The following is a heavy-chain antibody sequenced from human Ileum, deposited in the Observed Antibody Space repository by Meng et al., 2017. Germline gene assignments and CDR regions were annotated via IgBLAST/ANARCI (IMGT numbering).Heavy chain of an antibody. J-gene: IGHJ4*02. D-gene: IGHD3-10*01. CDR2: TYYNGSP. Sequence: QVKLQESGPGLGKTAQTRAPTCRGAGGSFSSDNYYWTWIRQTPGKGLEWIGLTYYNGSPFYNPSLRSRVTISVDTSKDQFSLKLTSVTAADTAVYYCARERRHYYGSGSFDYWGQGILVTVSS. V-gene: IGHV4-30-4*01. CDR1: GGSFSSDNYY. CDR3: ARERRHYYGSGSFDY.